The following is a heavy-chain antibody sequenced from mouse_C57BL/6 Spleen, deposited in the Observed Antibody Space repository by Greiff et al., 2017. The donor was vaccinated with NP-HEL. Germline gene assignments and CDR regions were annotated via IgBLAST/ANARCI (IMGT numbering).Heavy chain of an antibody. J-gene: IGHJ4*01. V-gene: IGHV1-20*01. D-gene: IGHD2-4*01. CDR2: INPYNGDT. CDR3: ARFDYDDYYAMDY. CDR1: GYSFTGYF. Sequence: VQLQQSGPELVKPGDSVKISCKASGYSFTGYFMNWVMQSHGKSLEWIGRINPYNGDTFYNQKFKGKATLTVDKSSSTAHMELRSLTSEDSAVYYCARFDYDDYYAMDYWGQGTSVTVSA.